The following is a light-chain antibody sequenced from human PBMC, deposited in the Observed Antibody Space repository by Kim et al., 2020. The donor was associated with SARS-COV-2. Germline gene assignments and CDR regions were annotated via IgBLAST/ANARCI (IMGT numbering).Light chain of an antibody. Sequence: QTVVTQEPSFSVFPGGTVTLTCGLTSGSVSTSHYASWYQQIPGQAPRTLIYGTNTRSSGVPDRFSGSILGNKAALTITGALADDESDYYCVLYVNNVRVFGGGTQLTVL. CDR1: SGSVSTSHY. J-gene: IGLJ3*02. CDR3: VLYVNNVRV. V-gene: IGLV8-61*01. CDR2: GTN.